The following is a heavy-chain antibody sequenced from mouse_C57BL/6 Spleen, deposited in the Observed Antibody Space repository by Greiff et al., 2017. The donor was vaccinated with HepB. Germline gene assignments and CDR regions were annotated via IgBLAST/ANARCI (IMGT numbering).Heavy chain of an antibody. CDR1: GYTFTDYY. V-gene: IGHV1-26*01. CDR3: ASSYYYGSSEFCFDY. CDR2: INPNNGGT. Sequence: EVQLQQSGPELVKPGASVKISCKASGYTFTDYYMNWVKQSHGKSLEWIGDINPNNGGTSYNQKFKGKATLTVDKSSSTAYMELRSLTSEDSAVYYCASSYYYGSSEFCFDYWGQGTTLTVSS. D-gene: IGHD1-1*01. J-gene: IGHJ2*01.